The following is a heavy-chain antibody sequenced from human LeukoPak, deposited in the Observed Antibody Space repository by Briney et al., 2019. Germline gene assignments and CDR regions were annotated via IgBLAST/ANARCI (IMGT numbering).Heavy chain of an antibody. J-gene: IGHJ4*02. CDR2: IYTSGST. CDR3: ARDRKMITYYYDSSGYHLDY. Sequence: SETLSLTCTVSGGSISSYYWSWIRQPAGKGLEWTGRIYTSGSTNYNPSLKSRVTMSVDTSKNQFSLKLSSVTAADTAVYYCARDRKMITYYYDSSGYHLDYWGQGTLVTVSS. V-gene: IGHV4-4*07. D-gene: IGHD3-22*01. CDR1: GGSISSYY.